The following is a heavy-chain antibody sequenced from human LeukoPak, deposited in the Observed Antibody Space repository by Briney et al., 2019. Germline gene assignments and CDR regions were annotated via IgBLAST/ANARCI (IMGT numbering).Heavy chain of an antibody. J-gene: IGHJ4*02. CDR3: ATERSATGTSGTDY. Sequence: GGSLRLSCAASGFTFSNAWMSWVRQAPGKGLEWVGRIKRKADVRPKDYAAHVKGRFNISSADSKNTLYLQMNSLKTEDTAVYYCATERSATGTSGTDYWGQGTLVTVSS. CDR1: GFTFSNAW. D-gene: IGHD1-1*01. CDR2: IKRKADVRPK. V-gene: IGHV3-15*01.